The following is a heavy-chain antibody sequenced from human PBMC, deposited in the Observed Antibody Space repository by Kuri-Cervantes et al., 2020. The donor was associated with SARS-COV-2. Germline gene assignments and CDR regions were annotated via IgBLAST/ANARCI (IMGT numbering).Heavy chain of an antibody. V-gene: IGHV4-39*07. CDR2: IYYSGST. J-gene: IGHJ5*02. CDR3: ARARDWFDP. CDR1: GGSISSSSYY. Sequence: SGTLSLTCTVSGGSISSSSYYWGWIRQPPGKGLEWIGSIYYSGSTYYNPSLKSRVTISVDTSKNQFSLKLSSVTAADTAVYYCARARDWFDPLGQGTLVTVSS.